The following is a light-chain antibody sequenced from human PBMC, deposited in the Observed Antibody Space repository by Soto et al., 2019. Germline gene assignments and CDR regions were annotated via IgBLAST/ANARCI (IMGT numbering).Light chain of an antibody. CDR2: DAS. J-gene: IGKJ2*01. V-gene: IGKV3-11*01. CDR1: QSVSSY. CDR3: QQRSHWPGT. Sequence: EIVLTQSPATLSLSPGERATLSCRASQSVSSYLAWYQQKPGQAPRLLIYDASNRATGIPARFSGGGSGTDFTLTISSLEPEDFAVYYCQQRSHWPGTFGQGTKLELK.